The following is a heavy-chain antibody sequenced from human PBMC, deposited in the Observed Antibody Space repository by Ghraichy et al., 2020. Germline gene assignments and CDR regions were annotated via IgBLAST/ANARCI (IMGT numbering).Heavy chain of an antibody. CDR1: GYTLTELS. V-gene: IGHV1-24*01. Sequence: ASVKVSCKVSGYTLTELSMHWVRQAPGKGLEWMGGFDPEDGETIYAQKFQGRVTMTEDTSTDTAYMELSSLRSEDTAVYYCATVPLPYYYDSSGTFDYWGQGTLVTVSS. D-gene: IGHD3-22*01. CDR3: ATVPLPYYYDSSGTFDY. J-gene: IGHJ4*02. CDR2: FDPEDGET.